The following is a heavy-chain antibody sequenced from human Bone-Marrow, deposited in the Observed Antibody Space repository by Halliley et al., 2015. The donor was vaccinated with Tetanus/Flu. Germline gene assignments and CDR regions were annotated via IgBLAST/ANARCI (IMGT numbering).Heavy chain of an antibody. CDR2: YSGSP. CDR3: AKDRALVRGGVVGYFGMDV. D-gene: IGHD3-10*01. V-gene: IGHV4-59*01. J-gene: IGHJ6*02. Sequence: YSGSPNYNPSLKSRVTISIDTSKNQFSLKLSSVTAADTAVYYCAKDRALVRGGVVGYFGMDVWGQGTTVTVSS.